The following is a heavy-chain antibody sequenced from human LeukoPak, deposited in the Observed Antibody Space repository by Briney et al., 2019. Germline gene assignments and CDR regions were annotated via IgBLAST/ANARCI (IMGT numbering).Heavy chain of an antibody. CDR3: ARDQNYLDSSAYYGMDC. CDR1: GYSFSGFY. V-gene: IGHV1-2*02. CDR2: INPNNGAT. D-gene: IGHD3-22*01. Sequence: GASVQASCKASGYSFSGFYIHWVRQAPGQGLEWMGWINPNNGATNNAQKFQGTVTMTRDTSTSTAYMQLSRLRSDDTAVYYCARDQNYLDSSAYYGMDCWGQGTLVTVSS. J-gene: IGHJ4*02.